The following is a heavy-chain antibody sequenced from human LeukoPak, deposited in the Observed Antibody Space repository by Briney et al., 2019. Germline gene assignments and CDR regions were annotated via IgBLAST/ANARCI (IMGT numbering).Heavy chain of an antibody. D-gene: IGHD2-15*01. J-gene: IGHJ5*02. CDR3: ARGAVVVEAAIWFDP. CDR2: INAGNGNT. Sequence: ASVKVSCKASGYTFTSYAMHWVRQAPGQRLEWMGWINAGNGNTKYSQKFQGRVTITRDTSASTAYMELSSLRSEDTAVYYCARGAVVVEAAIWFDPWGQGTLVTVSS. CDR1: GYTFTSYA. V-gene: IGHV1-3*01.